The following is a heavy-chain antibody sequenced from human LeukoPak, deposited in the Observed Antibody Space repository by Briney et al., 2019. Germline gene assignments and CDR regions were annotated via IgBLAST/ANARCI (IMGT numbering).Heavy chain of an antibody. CDR3: ARENTMVRGVTLYYFDY. J-gene: IGHJ4*02. CDR1: GFSFSSYG. D-gene: IGHD3-10*01. V-gene: IGHV3-33*01. CDR2: IWYDGSKG. Sequence: GRSLRLSCAASGFSFSSYGMHWVRQAPGKGLEWVAVIWYDGSKGYYADSVKGRFTISRDNSKNTLYLQMNSLRAEDTAVYYCARENTMVRGVTLYYFDYWGQGTLVTVSS.